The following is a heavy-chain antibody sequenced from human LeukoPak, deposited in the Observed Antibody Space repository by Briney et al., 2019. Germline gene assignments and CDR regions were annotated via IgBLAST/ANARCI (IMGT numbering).Heavy chain of an antibody. CDR3: ARSYGSGNYFDY. CDR1: GGSISTYY. V-gene: IGHV4-59*01. Sequence: PSETLSLTCTVSGGSISTYYWSWIRQPPGKGLEWIGYIYYSGSAKYNPSLKSRVTMSVDTSKNQFSLKLSSVTAADTPVYYCARSYGSGNYFDYWGQGTLVTVSS. J-gene: IGHJ4*02. CDR2: IYYSGSA. D-gene: IGHD3-10*01.